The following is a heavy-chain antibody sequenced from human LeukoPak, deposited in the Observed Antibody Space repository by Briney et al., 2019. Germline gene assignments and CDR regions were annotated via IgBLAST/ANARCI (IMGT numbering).Heavy chain of an antibody. D-gene: IGHD3-10*01. Sequence: GGSLRLSCAASGFTFSSYVMSWVRQAPGKGLVWVSVIGSDGRTTSYADSVKGRFTTSRDNSKNTVYLKMDSLRPEDTVVYYCAAYYYDSGTSSRGGFDYWGQGAQVTVSS. J-gene: IGHJ4*02. V-gene: IGHV3-23*01. CDR3: AAYYYDSGTSSRGGFDY. CDR1: GFTFSSYV. CDR2: IGSDGRTT.